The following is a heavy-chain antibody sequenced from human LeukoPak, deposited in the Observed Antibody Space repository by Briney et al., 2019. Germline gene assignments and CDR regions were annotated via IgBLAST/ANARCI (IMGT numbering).Heavy chain of an antibody. CDR3: ARLKRGIGAAGTSLRGWFDP. J-gene: IGHJ5*02. CDR1: GDTFSSYA. D-gene: IGHD6-13*01. CDR2: IIPIFDTS. Sequence: SVKVSCKASGDTFSSYAITWVRQAPGQGLEWMGGIIPIFDTSNYAQKFQGRVTFTSDDSTCTAYMELSSLRSEDTAVYYCARLKRGIGAAGTSLRGWFDPWGQGTLATVSS. V-gene: IGHV1-69*13.